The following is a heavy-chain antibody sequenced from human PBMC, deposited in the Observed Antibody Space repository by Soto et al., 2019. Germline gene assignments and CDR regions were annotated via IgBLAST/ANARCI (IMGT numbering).Heavy chain of an antibody. CDR2: IYYSGST. V-gene: IGHV4-39*01. D-gene: IGHD5-18*01. J-gene: IGHJ4*02. CDR3: AKSPPGTAMVIVAY. CDR1: GGSISSSSYY. Sequence: PSEILSLTCTVSGGSISSSSYYWGWIRQPPGKGLEWIGSIYYSGSTYYNPSLKSRVTISVDTSKNQFSLKLSSVTAADTAVYYCAKSPPGTAMVIVAYWGQGTLVTVSS.